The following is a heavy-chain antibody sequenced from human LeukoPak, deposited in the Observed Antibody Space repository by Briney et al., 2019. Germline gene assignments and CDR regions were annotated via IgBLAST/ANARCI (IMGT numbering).Heavy chain of an antibody. CDR2: TYYRSKWYN. V-gene: IGHV6-1*01. Sequence: PSQTLSLTCAISGGSLYSGGVVWNWVRQSPWKGLEWLGRTYYRSKWYNDYAVSVKSRITITSDTSKTLFSLQLSSVTPEDKAVYYCARGRNNAFDFWGQGTMVTVSS. CDR1: GGSLYSGGVV. J-gene: IGHJ3*01. CDR3: ARGRNNAFDF. D-gene: IGHD1/OR15-1a*01.